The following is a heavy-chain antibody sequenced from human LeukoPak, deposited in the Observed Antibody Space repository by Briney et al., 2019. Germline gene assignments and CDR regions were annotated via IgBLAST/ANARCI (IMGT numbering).Heavy chain of an antibody. D-gene: IGHD2/OR15-2a*01. CDR3: ARGGLSIMGY. CDR2: ISSSGSTK. Sequence: GGSLRLSCGASGITFSSYSMNWVRQAPGKGLEWVSYISSSGSTKYYADSVKGRFTISRDNARNSLYLQMNSLRAEDKAVYFCARGGLSIMGYWGQGTLVTVSS. CDR1: GITFSSYS. J-gene: IGHJ4*02. V-gene: IGHV3-48*01.